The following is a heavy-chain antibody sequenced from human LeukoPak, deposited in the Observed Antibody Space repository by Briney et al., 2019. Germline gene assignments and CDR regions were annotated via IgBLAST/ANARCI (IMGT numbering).Heavy chain of an antibody. V-gene: IGHV1-46*03. Sequence: ASVKVSCKASGSTFTSYYMHWVRHAPGQGREWMGIINSSGGSTSYEQKFQGRVTMTRDTSTSTVYMELSSLRSEDTAVYYCARHSSGWYFDYWGKGTLVTVSS. D-gene: IGHD6-19*01. CDR2: INSSGGST. J-gene: IGHJ4*02. CDR1: GSTFTSYY. CDR3: ARHSSGWYFDY.